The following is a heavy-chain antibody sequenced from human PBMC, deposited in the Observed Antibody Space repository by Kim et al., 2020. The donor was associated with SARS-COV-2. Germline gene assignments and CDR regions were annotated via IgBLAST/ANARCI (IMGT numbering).Heavy chain of an antibody. D-gene: IGHD2-2*03. CDR3: ARVDDSVGYFDY. Sequence: HANSRQGRFTISRPNSKNPLYLQMNSLRAEDTAVYYCARVDDSVGYFDYWGQGTLVTVSS. V-gene: IGHV3-53*04. J-gene: IGHJ4*02.